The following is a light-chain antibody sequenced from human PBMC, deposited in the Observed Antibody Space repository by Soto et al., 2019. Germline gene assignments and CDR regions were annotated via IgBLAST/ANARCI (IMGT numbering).Light chain of an antibody. CDR1: QTVYSH. CDR2: GSS. J-gene: IGKJ1*01. CDR3: QQYNFWPEWT. V-gene: IGKV3-15*01. Sequence: EIVMTQSPATLSVSPGEGATLSCRASQTVYSHLAWYQQKPGQAPRLLIYGSSTRATGVPARFSGGGSGTDFTLTINSLQSEDFAMYYCQQYNFWPEWTFGQGTKVDIK.